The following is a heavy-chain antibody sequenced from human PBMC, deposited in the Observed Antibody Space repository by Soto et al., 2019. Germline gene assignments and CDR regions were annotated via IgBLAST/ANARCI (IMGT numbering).Heavy chain of an antibody. D-gene: IGHD3-16*01. CDR1: GYTFIRYG. Sequence: QVQLVQSASEVMKPGASVKVSCKASGYTFIRYGITWVRQAPGKRLEWMGWISPYNDQTIYAQKIQGRVTMTADTSTRTVYMQLRSLKSDDTAVYYCARGGYYDNVWGKLSHYGLDVWGQGTSVTVSS. CDR3: ARGGYYDNVWGKLSHYGLDV. V-gene: IGHV1-18*01. CDR2: ISPYNDQT. J-gene: IGHJ6*02.